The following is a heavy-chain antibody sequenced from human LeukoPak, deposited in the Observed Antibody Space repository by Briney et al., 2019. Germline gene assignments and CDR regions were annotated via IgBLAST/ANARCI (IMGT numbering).Heavy chain of an antibody. D-gene: IGHD6-13*01. CDR1: GFTFSSYD. Sequence: GGSLRLSCAASGFTFSSYDMHWVRPATGKGLEWVSAIGTAGDTYYPGSVKGRFTISRENAKSSLYLQMNSLRAGDTAVYYCARPRPGYSSSLDAEYFQHWGQGTLVTVSS. CDR2: IGTAGDT. V-gene: IGHV3-13*01. J-gene: IGHJ1*01. CDR3: ARPRPGYSSSLDAEYFQH.